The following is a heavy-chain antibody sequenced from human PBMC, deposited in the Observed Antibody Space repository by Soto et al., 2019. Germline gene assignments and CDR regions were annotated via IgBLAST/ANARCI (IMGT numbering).Heavy chain of an antibody. CDR2: LSASGSGS. CDR1: RFSLNTYG. Sequence: GGSLRLSCTTSRFSLNTYGMTWVRRAPGKGLEWVSTLSASGSGSYYAESVKGRFTVSRDNSRNTMYLQMNSLRDEDTAVYYCAKNSYGDSWNFGLDVWGQGTTVTVSS. D-gene: IGHD4-17*01. V-gene: IGHV3-23*01. CDR3: AKNSYGDSWNFGLDV. J-gene: IGHJ6*02.